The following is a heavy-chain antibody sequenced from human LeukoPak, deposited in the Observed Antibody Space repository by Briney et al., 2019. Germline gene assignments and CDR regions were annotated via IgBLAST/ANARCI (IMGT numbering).Heavy chain of an antibody. CDR1: GFTFSSYS. J-gene: IGHJ6*03. D-gene: IGHD2-15*01. CDR3: ARGYCSGGSCYSHWSDYYMDV. CDR2: ISSSSSYI. Sequence: PGGSLRLSCAASGFTFSSYSMNWVRQAPGKGLEWVSSISSSSSYIYYADSVKGRFTISRDNSKDTLYLQMNSLRAEDTAVYYCARGYCSGGSCYSHWSDYYMDVWGKGTTVTVSS. V-gene: IGHV3-21*01.